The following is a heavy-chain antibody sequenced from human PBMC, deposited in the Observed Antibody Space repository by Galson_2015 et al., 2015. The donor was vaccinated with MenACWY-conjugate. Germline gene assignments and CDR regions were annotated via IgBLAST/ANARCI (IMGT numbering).Heavy chain of an antibody. J-gene: IGHJ4*02. CDR2: IASSGSDI. CDR1: GFIFSSYS. Sequence: GSLRLSCAASGFIFSSYSMNWVRQAPGKGLEWVSSIASSGSDIYYGDSVKGRFTISRDNAKNSVFLQMNSLRAVDTAVYYCARGIGDYVDGSGDCWGQGTLVTVSS. V-gene: IGHV3-21*01. CDR3: ARGIGDYVDGSGDC. D-gene: IGHD4-17*01.